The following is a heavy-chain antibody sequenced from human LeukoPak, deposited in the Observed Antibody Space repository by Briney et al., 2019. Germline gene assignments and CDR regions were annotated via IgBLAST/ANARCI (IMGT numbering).Heavy chain of an antibody. CDR1: GGSISGGGYS. CDR3: ARAVQYYFDY. J-gene: IGHJ4*02. V-gene: IGHV4-30-2*01. Sequence: SETLSLTCAVSGGSISGGGYSWSWIRQPPGKGLEWIGYIYHSGSTYYNPSLKSRVTISVDRSKNQFSLKLSSVTAADTAVYYCARAVQYYFDYWGQGTLVTVSS. CDR2: IYHSGST.